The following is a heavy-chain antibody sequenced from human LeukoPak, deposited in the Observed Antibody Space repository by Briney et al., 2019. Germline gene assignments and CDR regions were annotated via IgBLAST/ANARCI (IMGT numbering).Heavy chain of an antibody. CDR2: IYYSGST. Sequence: SETLSLTCTVSGGSISSYYWSWIRQPPGKGLEWIGYIYYSGSTNYNPSLKSRVTISVDTSKNQFSLKLSSVTAADTAVHYCARDLGYSSGWYDYWGQGTLVTVSS. V-gene: IGHV4-59*01. CDR3: ARDLGYSSGWYDY. J-gene: IGHJ4*02. D-gene: IGHD6-19*01. CDR1: GGSISSYY.